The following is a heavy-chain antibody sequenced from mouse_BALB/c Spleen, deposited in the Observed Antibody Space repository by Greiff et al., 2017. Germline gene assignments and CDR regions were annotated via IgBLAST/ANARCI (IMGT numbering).Heavy chain of an antibody. D-gene: IGHD2-1*01. Sequence: DVKLVESGGGLVQPGGSLKLSCAASGFTFSSYGMSWVRQTPDKRLELVATINSNGGSTYYPDSVKGRFTISRDNAKNTLYLQMSSLKSEDTAMYYCARESYYGNYYYAMDYWGQGTSVTVSS. V-gene: IGHV5-6-3*01. J-gene: IGHJ4*01. CDR3: ARESYYGNYYYAMDY. CDR2: INSNGGST. CDR1: GFTFSSYG.